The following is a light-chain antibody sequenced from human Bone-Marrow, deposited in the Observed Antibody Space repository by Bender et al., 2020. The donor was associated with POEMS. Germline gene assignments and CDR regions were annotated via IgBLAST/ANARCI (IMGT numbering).Light chain of an antibody. CDR3: AVWDDSLNGWV. J-gene: IGLJ3*02. CDR1: SSNIGAHA. V-gene: IGLV1-44*01. CDR2: SSH. Sequence: QSVLTQPPSASGTPGQRVTISCSGGSSNIGAHAVNWYQHLPGTAPKLLIYSSHRRPSEVPDRFSGSMSGTSASLAISGLQSEDEADYYCAVWDDSLNGWVFGGGTKLTVL.